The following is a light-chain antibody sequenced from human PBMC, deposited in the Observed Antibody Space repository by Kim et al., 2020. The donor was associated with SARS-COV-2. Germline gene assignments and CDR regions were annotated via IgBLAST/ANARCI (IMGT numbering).Light chain of an antibody. CDR1: SAHSTNA. V-gene: IGLV4-69*01. CDR3: QTWDTGIAV. Sequence: ASVKLTCALGSAHSTNAITWHQQQPEKGPRFLMKLNSDGTYTRGDGVPGRFSGSSSGTERHLTISSLQSEDEADYFCQTWDTGIAVFGRGTQLTVL. CDR2: LNSDGTY. J-gene: IGLJ7*01.